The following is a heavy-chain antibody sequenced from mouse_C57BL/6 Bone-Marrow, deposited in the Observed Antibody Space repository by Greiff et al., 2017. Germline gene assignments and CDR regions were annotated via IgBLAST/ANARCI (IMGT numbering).Heavy chain of an antibody. J-gene: IGHJ3*01. Sequence: EVQLQESGPELVKPGASVQISCKASGYSFTGYYMNWVKQSPEKSLEWIGEINPSTGGTTYNQKFKAKATLTVDKSSSTAYMQLKSLTSEDSAVYYCARKVRRIFAYWGQGTLVTVSA. CDR3: ARKVRRIFAY. V-gene: IGHV1-42*01. D-gene: IGHD1-3*01. CDR2: INPSTGGT. CDR1: GYSFTGYY.